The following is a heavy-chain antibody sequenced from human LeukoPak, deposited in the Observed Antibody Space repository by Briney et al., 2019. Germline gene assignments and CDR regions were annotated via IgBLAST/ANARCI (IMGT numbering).Heavy chain of an antibody. D-gene: IGHD1-20*01. V-gene: IGHV1-18*01. CDR2: ISDYNVNT. J-gene: IGHJ4*02. CDR1: GYIVTSSG. CDR3: ARDLTQTYSWNDVPFDY. Sequence: ALGKASCKASGYIVTSSGISWVRGAAGHRLGWRGWISDYNVNTNYAQKFQGRVTTTRNTSISTAYMELSSLRSEDTAVSYCARDLTQTYSWNDVPFDYWGQGTLVTVSS.